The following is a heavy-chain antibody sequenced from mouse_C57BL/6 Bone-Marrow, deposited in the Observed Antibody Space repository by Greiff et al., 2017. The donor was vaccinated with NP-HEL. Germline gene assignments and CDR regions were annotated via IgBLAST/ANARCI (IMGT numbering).Heavy chain of an antibody. CDR2: INPSSGYT. J-gene: IGHJ2*01. CDR3: ARELGLDN. V-gene: IGHV1-4*01. CDR1: GYTFTSYT. D-gene: IGHD4-1*01. Sequence: QVHVKQSGAELARPGASVKMSCKASGYTFTSYTMHWVKQRPGQGLEWIGYINPSSGYTKYNQKFKDKATLTADKSSSTAYMQLSSLTSEDSAVYYCARELGLDNWGQGTTLTVSS.